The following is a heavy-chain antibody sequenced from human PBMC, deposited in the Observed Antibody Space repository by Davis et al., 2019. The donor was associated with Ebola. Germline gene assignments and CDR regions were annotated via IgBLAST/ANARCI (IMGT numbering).Heavy chain of an antibody. CDR3: AKDTCNVWFDV. J-gene: IGHJ3*01. CDR1: GFVFSCYV. V-gene: IGHV3-23*01. CDR2: LGFSADT. D-gene: IGHD2/OR15-2a*01. Sequence: GEFLKISCAASGFVFSCYVMSWVRRAPGKGVEWVSTLGFSADTNYADSVKGRFTISRDNSKNTLHLQMNSLRVKDTAIYYCAKDTCNVWFDVWGQGTMVTVSS.